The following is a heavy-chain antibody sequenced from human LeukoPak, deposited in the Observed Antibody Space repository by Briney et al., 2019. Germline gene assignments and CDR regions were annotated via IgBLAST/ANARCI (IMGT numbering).Heavy chain of an antibody. CDR1: GYRFTSYW. J-gene: IGHJ4*02. V-gene: IGHV5-51*01. CDR2: IYPGDSDT. D-gene: IGHD4-23*01. Sequence: GESLQISCQGSGYRFTSYWIGWVRQLPGKGLEWMGIIYPGDSDTRYSPSFQGQVTISADKSISTAYLQWSSLKASDTAMYYCARIRHGGNSGYFDYWGQGTLVTVSS. CDR3: ARIRHGGNSGYFDY.